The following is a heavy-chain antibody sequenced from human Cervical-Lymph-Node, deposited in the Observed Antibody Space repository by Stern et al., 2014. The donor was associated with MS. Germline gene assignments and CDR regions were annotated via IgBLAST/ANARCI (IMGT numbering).Heavy chain of an antibody. Sequence: EVQLEESGGGLVQPGGSLRLSCAASGFTFSNYAMSWVRQAPGKGLEWVSAISGRGDDTYYADSLKGRFTISRDNSKNTLYLQMNSLRAEDTAVYYCAKDRIGRDTDFWGQGTLVTVSS. V-gene: IGHV3-23*04. J-gene: IGHJ4*02. CDR3: AKDRIGRDTDF. D-gene: IGHD5-18*01. CDR2: ISGRGDDT. CDR1: GFTFSNYA.